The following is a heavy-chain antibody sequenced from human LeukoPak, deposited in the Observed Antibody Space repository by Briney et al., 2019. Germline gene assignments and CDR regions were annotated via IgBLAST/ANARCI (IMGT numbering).Heavy chain of an antibody. J-gene: IGHJ3*02. CDR3: ARFELLWFGELLRAFDI. CDR1: GGSISNYY. D-gene: IGHD3-10*01. V-gene: IGHV4-59*12. Sequence: SETLSLTCTISGGSISNYYWSWIRQPPGKGLEWIGFIYYTGSTNYNPSLKSRVTISVDTSKNQFSLKLSSVTAADTAVYYCARFELLWFGELLRAFDIWGQGTMVTVSS. CDR2: IYYTGST.